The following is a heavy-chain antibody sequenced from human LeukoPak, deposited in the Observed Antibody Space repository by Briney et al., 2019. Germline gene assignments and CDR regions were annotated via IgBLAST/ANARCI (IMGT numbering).Heavy chain of an antibody. V-gene: IGHV3-53*01. J-gene: IGHJ6*02. CDR3: ARDITPYDFWSGPRYGMDV. CDR2: IYSGGST. D-gene: IGHD3-3*01. CDR1: GFTVSSNY. Sequence: GGSLRLSCAASGFTVSSNYMSWVRQAPGKGLEWVSVIYSGGSTYYADSVKGRFTISRDNSKNTLYLQMNSLRAEDTAVYYCARDITPYDFWSGPRYGMDVWGQGTTVTVSS.